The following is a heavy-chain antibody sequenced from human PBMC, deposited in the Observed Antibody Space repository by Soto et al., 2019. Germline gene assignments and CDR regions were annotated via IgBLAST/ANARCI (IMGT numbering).Heavy chain of an antibody. J-gene: IGHJ4*02. V-gene: IGHV1-69*13. CDR2: IIPIFGTA. Sequence: GASVKVSCKASGGTFSSYAISWVRQAPGQGLEWMGGIIPIFGTANYAQKFQGRVTITADESTSTAYMELSSLRSEDTAVHYCARGYYDSSGYYHNDYWGQGTLVTGSA. CDR3: ARGYYDSSGYYHNDY. D-gene: IGHD3-22*01. CDR1: GGTFSSYA.